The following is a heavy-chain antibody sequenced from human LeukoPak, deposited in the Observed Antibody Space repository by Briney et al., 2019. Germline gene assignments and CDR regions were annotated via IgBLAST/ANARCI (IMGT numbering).Heavy chain of an antibody. J-gene: IGHJ5*02. CDR2: IIPIFGTA. Sequence: SVKVSCKAVGGSFSSYALTWVRQAPGQGFEWMGRIIPIFGTANYAQKFQGRVTLTADSSTSTAYMELSSLTSDDTAAYYCARDIAVAGSLFPWGQGTLVTVSS. CDR1: GGSFSSYA. V-gene: IGHV1-69*06. CDR3: ARDIAVAGSLFP. D-gene: IGHD6-19*01.